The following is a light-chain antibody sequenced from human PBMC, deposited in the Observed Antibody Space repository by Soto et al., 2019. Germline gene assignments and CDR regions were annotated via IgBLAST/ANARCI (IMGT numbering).Light chain of an antibody. CDR3: QQYDNWPPYT. J-gene: IGKJ5*01. Sequence: EIVMTQSPATLSVSPGERATLSCRASQDININLAWYQQKAGQAPRLLIYSASTRAAGIPARFSGTGSETDFTLTIDSLQSEDFAVDYCQQYDNWPPYTFGHGTRLEI. CDR2: SAS. CDR1: QDININ. V-gene: IGKV3-15*01.